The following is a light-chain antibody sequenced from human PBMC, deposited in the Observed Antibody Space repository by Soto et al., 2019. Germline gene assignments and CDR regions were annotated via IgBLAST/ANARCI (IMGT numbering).Light chain of an antibody. V-gene: IGLV2-14*03. CDR1: SSDVGGSNF. CDR2: DVA. J-gene: IGLJ1*01. CDR3: VSYTSSTTYV. Sequence: QSVLTQPASVSDSPGQSITISCTGTSSDVGGSNFVSWYQQHPGKPPKLIIYDVANRPSGVSNRFSGSKSGSTASLIISRLQTEDEADYYCVSYTSSTTYVFGTGTKGTV.